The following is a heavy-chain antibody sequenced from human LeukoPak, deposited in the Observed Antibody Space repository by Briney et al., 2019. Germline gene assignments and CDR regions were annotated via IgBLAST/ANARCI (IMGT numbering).Heavy chain of an antibody. J-gene: IGHJ3*02. CDR1: GDSVSSNSAA. CDR3: AREVISTYAFDI. CDR2: TYYRSKWYN. D-gene: IGHD3-10*01. Sequence: SQTLSLTCAISGDSVSSNSAAWNSIRQSPSRGLEWLGRTYYRSKWYNDYVVSVKSRITINTDTSKNQFSLQLNSVTPEDTAVYFCAREVISTYAFDIWGQGTMVTVSS. V-gene: IGHV6-1*01.